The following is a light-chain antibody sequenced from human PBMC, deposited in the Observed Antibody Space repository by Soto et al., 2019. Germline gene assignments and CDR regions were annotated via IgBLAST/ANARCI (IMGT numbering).Light chain of an antibody. Sequence: EIVMTQSPATLSVSPGERVTLSCRASQSVRSNLAWYQQKPGQVPRVLIYGASTRAIGIPDRFSGSGSGTEFTLTISSLQSEDFAVYYCQHYHNSWGFGGGTKVEIK. V-gene: IGKV3-15*01. J-gene: IGKJ4*01. CDR2: GAS. CDR1: QSVRSN. CDR3: QHYHNSWG.